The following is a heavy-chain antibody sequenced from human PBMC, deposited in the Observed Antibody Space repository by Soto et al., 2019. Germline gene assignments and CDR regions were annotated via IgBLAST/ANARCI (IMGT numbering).Heavy chain of an antibody. V-gene: IGHV3-74*01. CDR2: INSDGSST. CDR1: GFTFSSYL. CDR3: ARAKPYYDILTGYNTPFDY. J-gene: IGHJ4*02. D-gene: IGHD3-9*01. Sequence: GGSLRLSCAASGFTFSSYLMHWVRQAPGKGLVWVSRINSDGSSTSYADSVKGRFTISRDNAKDTLYLQMNSLRAEDTAVYYCARAKPYYDILTGYNTPFDYWGQGTLVTVSS.